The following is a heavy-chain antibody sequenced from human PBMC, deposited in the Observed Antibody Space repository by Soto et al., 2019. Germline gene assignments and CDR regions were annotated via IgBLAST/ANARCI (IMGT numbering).Heavy chain of an antibody. Sequence: PSQTLSLTCAISVDSVSSNSAAWNWIRQSPSRGLEWLGRTYYRSKWYNDYAVSVKSRITINPDTSKNQFSLQLNSVTPEDTAVYYCARSVYYYDSSGYYVYYYYYGMDVWGQGTTVTVSS. CDR1: VDSVSSNSAA. V-gene: IGHV6-1*01. J-gene: IGHJ6*02. D-gene: IGHD3-22*01. CDR2: TYYRSKWYN. CDR3: ARSVYYYDSSGYYVYYYYYGMDV.